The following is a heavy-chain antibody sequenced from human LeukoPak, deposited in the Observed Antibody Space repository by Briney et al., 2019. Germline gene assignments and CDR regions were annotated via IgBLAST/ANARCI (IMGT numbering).Heavy chain of an antibody. CDR3: AREDIVATIEGYFDL. CDR1: GFTFSNYE. CDR2: IRSSGSTI. D-gene: IGHD5-12*01. J-gene: IGHJ2*01. V-gene: IGHV3-48*03. Sequence: GGSLRLSCVASGFTFSNYEMNWVRQAPGKGLEWVSYIRSSGSTIYYADSVKGRFTISRDNAKNSLYLQMNSLRAEDTAVYYCAREDIVATIEGYFDLWGRGTLVTVSS.